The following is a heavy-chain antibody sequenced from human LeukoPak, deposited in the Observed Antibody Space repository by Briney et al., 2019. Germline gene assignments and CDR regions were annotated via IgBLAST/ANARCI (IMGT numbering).Heavy chain of an antibody. D-gene: IGHD1-1*01. CDR2: IKQDGSEK. CDR1: GFTFSNYW. Sequence: GGSLRLSCAASGFTFSNYWMSWVRQAPGKGLEWVANIKQDGSEKNYVDSVKGRFTISRDNAKNSLYLQMNSLRAEDTAVYYCARQAGTYWGQGALVTVSS. CDR3: ARQAGTY. V-gene: IGHV3-7*01. J-gene: IGHJ4*02.